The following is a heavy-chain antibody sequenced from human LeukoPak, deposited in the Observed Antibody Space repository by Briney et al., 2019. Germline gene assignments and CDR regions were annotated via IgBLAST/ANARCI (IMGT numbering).Heavy chain of an antibody. D-gene: IGHD2-2*01. V-gene: IGHV3-30*02. CDR3: AKDYEGGVPGAFNWLDS. CDR1: GFTFSSYG. J-gene: IGHJ5*01. CDR2: IRFDGSNK. Sequence: GGALRLSCAASGFTFSSYGLHWVRQAPGKGLEWVAFIRFDGSNKHHADSVKGRFTISRDNAKNTLYLQMNSLRAEDTAVYYCAKDYEGGVPGAFNWLDSWGQGTLVTVSS.